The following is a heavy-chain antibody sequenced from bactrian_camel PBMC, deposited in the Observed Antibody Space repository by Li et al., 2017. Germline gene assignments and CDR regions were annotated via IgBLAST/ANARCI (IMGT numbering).Heavy chain of an antibody. Sequence: VQLVESGGGLVQPGGSLKLSCVASGYFYCMGWFRQAPGKEREWLGAYYRGAGGSTDYADSVKGRFSISKDNAMNTLYLQMDSLKPEDSAMYYCARSRFVFRGCDLSTSGYYYGGQGTQVTVS. D-gene: IGHD5*01. CDR2: YYRGAGGST. J-gene: IGHJ4*01. CDR1: GYFYC. CDR3: ARSRFVFRGCDLSTSGYYY. V-gene: IGHV3S31*01.